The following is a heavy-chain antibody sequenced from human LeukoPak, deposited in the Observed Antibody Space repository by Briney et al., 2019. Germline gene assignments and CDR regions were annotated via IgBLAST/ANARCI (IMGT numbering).Heavy chain of an antibody. J-gene: IGHJ3*02. Sequence: GGSLRLSCAASGFTFSSYAMSGVRQAPGKGREGVAAISGSGGSTYYADSVKGGFTISRDNSRNTLYLQMNSLRAEDTAVYYCAKDYDFWSGYTTDAFDIWGQGTVVTVSS. CDR2: ISGSGGST. D-gene: IGHD3-3*01. CDR1: GFTFSSYA. CDR3: AKDYDFWSGYTTDAFDI. V-gene: IGHV3-23*01.